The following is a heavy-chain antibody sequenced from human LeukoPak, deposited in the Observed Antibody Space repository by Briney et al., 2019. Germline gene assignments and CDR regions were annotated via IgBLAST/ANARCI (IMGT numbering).Heavy chain of an antibody. Sequence: GGSLRLSCAASGFTFSDYYMSWIRQAPGKGLEWLSYISSGGSTIYYADSVKGRFTISRDNAKNSLYLQMNSLRAEDTAVYYCARVDALVAAFFDYWGQGTLVTVSS. J-gene: IGHJ4*02. CDR3: ARVDALVAAFFDY. CDR2: ISSGGSTI. V-gene: IGHV3-11*04. D-gene: IGHD2-15*01. CDR1: GFTFSDYY.